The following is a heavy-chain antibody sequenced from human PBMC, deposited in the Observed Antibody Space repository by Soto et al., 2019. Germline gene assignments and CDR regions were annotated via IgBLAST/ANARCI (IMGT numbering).Heavy chain of an antibody. D-gene: IGHD3-22*01. V-gene: IGHV3-30*18. CDR2: ISYDGSNK. CDR3: AKDLHDTYYYDSSGYYPTPDY. CDR1: GFTFSSYG. J-gene: IGHJ4*02. Sequence: LRLSCAASGFTFSSYGMHWVRQAPGKGLEWVAVISYDGSNKYYADSVKGRSTISRDNSKNTLYLQMNSLRAEDTAVYYCAKDLHDTYYYDSSGYYPTPDYWGQGTLVTVSS.